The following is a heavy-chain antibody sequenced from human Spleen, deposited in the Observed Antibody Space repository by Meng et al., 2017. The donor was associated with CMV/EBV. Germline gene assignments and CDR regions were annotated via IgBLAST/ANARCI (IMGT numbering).Heavy chain of an antibody. Sequence: ASVKVSCKASGYTFTSYYMHWVRQAPGQGLEWMGIINPSGGSTSYAQKFQGRVTITTDESTSTAYMELSSLRSEDTAVYYCARGAGEPWGAFDIWGQGTMVTVSS. CDR3: ARGAGEPWGAFDI. J-gene: IGHJ3*02. CDR1: GYTFTSYY. V-gene: IGHV1-46*01. D-gene: IGHD1-14*01. CDR2: INPSGGST.